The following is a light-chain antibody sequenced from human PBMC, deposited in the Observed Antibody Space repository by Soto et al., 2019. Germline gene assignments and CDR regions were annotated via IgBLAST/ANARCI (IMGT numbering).Light chain of an antibody. CDR2: EVS. V-gene: IGLV2-14*01. CDR1: SSDVGGYNY. Sequence: QSVLTQPPSVSGAPGQGVTISCTGTSSDVGGYNYVSWYQQHPGKAPKLMIYEVSYRPSGVSNRFSGSKSGNTASLTISGLQAEDEADYYCSSYTSTSTLVFGTGTKLTVL. J-gene: IGLJ1*01. CDR3: SSYTSTSTLV.